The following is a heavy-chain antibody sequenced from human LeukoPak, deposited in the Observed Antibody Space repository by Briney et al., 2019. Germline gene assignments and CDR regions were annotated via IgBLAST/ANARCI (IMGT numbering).Heavy chain of an antibody. CDR2: INHSGST. CDR3: ARRSEWLVPLDY. CDR1: GGCFSGYH. J-gene: IGHJ4*02. Sequence: SETLSLTCAVYGGCFSGYHWSWIRQPPGKGLEWIGEINHSGSTNYNPSLKSRVTISVDTSKNQFSLKLSSVTAADTAVYYCARRSEWLVPLDYWGQGTLVTVSS. V-gene: IGHV4-34*01. D-gene: IGHD6-19*01.